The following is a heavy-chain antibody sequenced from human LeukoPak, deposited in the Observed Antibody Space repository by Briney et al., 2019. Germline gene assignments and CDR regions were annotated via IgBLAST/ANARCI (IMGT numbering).Heavy chain of an antibody. CDR1: GDSISNYH. J-gene: IGHJ4*02. D-gene: IGHD3-22*01. CDR3: AREFYDSSGYTDY. V-gene: IGHV4-59*12. Sequence: SETLSLTCTVSGDSISNYHWTWIRQTPGKGLEWIGNLYHSGAADYNPSLKTRVTTSVDTSKDQFSLSLRSSTAADTAVYFCAREFYDSSGYTDYWGQGTLVTVSS. CDR2: LYHSGAA.